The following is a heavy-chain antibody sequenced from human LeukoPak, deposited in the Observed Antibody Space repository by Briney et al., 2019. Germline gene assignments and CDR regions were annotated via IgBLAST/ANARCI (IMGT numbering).Heavy chain of an antibody. CDR1: GFTFSSYS. D-gene: IGHD6-13*01. CDR3: ARDQGYSSWEPHGVLDY. CDR2: ISSSISYI. J-gene: IGHJ4*02. V-gene: IGHV3-21*01. Sequence: GGSLRLSCAASGFTFSSYSMNCVRQSPGKGLEWVSSISSSISYIYYADSVNGRFTISRDNAKNSLYLQMNSLRAEDTAVYYCARDQGYSSWEPHGVLDYWGQGTLVTVSS.